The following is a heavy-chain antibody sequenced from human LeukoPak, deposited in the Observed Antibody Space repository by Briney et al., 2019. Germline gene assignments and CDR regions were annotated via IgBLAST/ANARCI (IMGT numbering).Heavy chain of an antibody. CDR3: ARGGNYWPQWWFDP. CDR2: IYYTGST. D-gene: IGHD1-26*01. J-gene: IGHJ5*02. V-gene: IGHV4-59*01. Sequence: SETLSLTCTVSGGSISTYYWSWIRQPPGKGLEWIGYIYYTGSTSYNPSLKSRVTMSLDASKNQFSLELNSVTPADTAVYYCARGGNYWPQWWFDPWGRGTLVSVSS. CDR1: GGSISTYY.